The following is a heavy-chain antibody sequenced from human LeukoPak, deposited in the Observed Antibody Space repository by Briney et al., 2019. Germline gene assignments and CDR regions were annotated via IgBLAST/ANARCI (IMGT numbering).Heavy chain of an antibody. Sequence: GGSLRLSCAVSGFTFSSYEINWVCHGPRKGLGWVSYIRSSGSTIYYADSVKGRFTFSRDNTKNSLYLQMKSLRAEDTAVYYCARRVGYGWGSYYDYWGQGTLVTVSS. CDR1: GFTFSSYE. CDR3: ARRVGYGWGSYYDY. D-gene: IGHD3-10*01. V-gene: IGHV3-48*03. CDR2: IRSSGSTI. J-gene: IGHJ4*02.